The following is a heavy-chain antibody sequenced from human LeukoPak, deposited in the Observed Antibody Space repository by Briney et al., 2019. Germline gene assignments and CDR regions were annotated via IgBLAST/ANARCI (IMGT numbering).Heavy chain of an antibody. CDR1: GGSFSGYY. CDR2: VNHSGST. CDR3: ARHMVRGVIILDAFDI. D-gene: IGHD3-10*01. Sequence: SETLSLTCAVYGGSFSGYYWSWIRQPPGKGLEWIGEVNHSGSTNYNPSLKSRVTMSVDTSKNQFSLKLSSVTAADTAVYYCARHMVRGVIILDAFDIWGQGTMVTVSS. V-gene: IGHV4-34*01. J-gene: IGHJ3*02.